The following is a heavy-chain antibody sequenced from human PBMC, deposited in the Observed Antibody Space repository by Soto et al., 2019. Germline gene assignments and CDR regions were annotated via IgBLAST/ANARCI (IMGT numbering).Heavy chain of an antibody. J-gene: IGHJ3*02. V-gene: IGHV3-23*01. D-gene: IGHD2-2*02. Sequence: EVQLLESGGGLVQPGGSLRLSCAASGFTFSSYAMSWVRQAPGKGLGWVSAISGSGGSTYYADSVKGRFTISRDNSKNTLYLQVKSLRAEDTAVYYCAKYGIVVGTSCYRIWGQGTMVTVSS. CDR3: AKYGIVVGTSCYRI. CDR2: ISGSGGST. CDR1: GFTFSSYA.